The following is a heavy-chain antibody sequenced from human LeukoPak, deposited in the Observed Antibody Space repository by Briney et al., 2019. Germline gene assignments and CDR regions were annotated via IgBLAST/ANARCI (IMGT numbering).Heavy chain of an antibody. J-gene: IGHJ5*02. V-gene: IGHV4-4*07. CDR1: GGSISSYY. CDR2: IYTSGST. CDR3: ARTTVAGTVDWFDP. Sequence: PSETLSLTCTVSGGSISSYYWSWIRQPAGKGLEWIGRIYTSGSTNYNPSLKSRVTISVDTSKNQFSLKLSSVTAADTAVYYCARTTVAGTVDWFDPWGQGTLVTVSS. D-gene: IGHD6-13*01.